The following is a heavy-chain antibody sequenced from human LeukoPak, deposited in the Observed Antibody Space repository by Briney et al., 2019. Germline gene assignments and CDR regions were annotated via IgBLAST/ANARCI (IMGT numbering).Heavy chain of an antibody. CDR2: IYSTGTT. Sequence: GGSLRLSCAASGFAVSSNYVSWVRQAPGKGLEGVSVIYSTGTTFYADSVKGRFTISRDNSKKTVYLKMNGLRPEDTAVYYCARDRGPGWFDPWGQGTLVTVSS. J-gene: IGHJ5*02. V-gene: IGHV3-66*03. D-gene: IGHD3-10*01. CDR3: ARDRGPGWFDP. CDR1: GFAVSSNY.